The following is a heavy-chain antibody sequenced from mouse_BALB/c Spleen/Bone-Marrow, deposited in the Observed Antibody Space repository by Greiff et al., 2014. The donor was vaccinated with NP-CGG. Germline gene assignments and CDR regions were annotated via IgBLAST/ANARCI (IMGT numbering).Heavy chain of an antibody. J-gene: IGHJ2*01. CDR3: NYYGNTFDY. CDR2: ISPGTGSI. CDR1: GYTFTDHA. D-gene: IGHD1-1*01. Sequence: QVQLKDSDAELVKPGASVKISCKASGYTFTDHAIHWVKQKPERGLEWIGYISPGTGSIKYNEKFKDKVTLTADKSSSTAYMQLNSLTSEDSTVYFCNYYGNTFDYWGQGTTLTVSS. V-gene: IGHV1S53*02.